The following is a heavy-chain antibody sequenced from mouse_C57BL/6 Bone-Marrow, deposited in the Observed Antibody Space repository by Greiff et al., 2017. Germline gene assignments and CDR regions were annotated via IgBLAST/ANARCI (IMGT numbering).Heavy chain of an antibody. CDR3: AREDDY. CDR1: GYTFTDYY. CDR2: IYPGSGNT. Sequence: VQLQQSGAELVRPGASVKLSCKASGYTFTDYYINWVKQRPGQGLEWIARIYPGSGNTYYNEKFKGKATLTAEKSSSTAYMQLSSLTSEDSAVYFCAREDDYWGQGTTLTVSS. V-gene: IGHV1-76*01. J-gene: IGHJ2*01.